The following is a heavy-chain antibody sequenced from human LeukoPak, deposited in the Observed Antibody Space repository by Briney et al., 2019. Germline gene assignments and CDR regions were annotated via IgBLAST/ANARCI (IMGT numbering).Heavy chain of an antibody. CDR2: IYYSGST. CDR1: GGSISSSSYY. Sequence: PSETLSLTCTVSGGSISSSSYYWGWIRQPPGKGLEWIGSIYYSGSTYYNPSLKSRVTISVDTSKNQFSLKLSSVTAADTAVYYSARHFSAAQTGRYFDLWGRGTLVTVSS. D-gene: IGHD6-13*01. V-gene: IGHV4-39*01. CDR3: ARHFSAAQTGRYFDL. J-gene: IGHJ2*01.